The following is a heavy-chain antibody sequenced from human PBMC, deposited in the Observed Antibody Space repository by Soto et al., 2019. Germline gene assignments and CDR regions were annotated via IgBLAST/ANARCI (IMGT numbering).Heavy chain of an antibody. CDR3: AHRRRYYDSSGYYYLDY. Sequence: QITLKESGPTLVKPTQTLTLTCTFSGFSLSTSGVGVGWIRQPPGKALEWLALIYWDDDKRYSPSLKSRLTITQDTSKNQVVLTMTHMDPVDTATYYCAHRRRYYDSSGYYYLDYWGQGTLVTVSS. CDR1: GFSLSTSGVG. CDR2: IYWDDDK. J-gene: IGHJ4*02. V-gene: IGHV2-5*02. D-gene: IGHD3-22*01.